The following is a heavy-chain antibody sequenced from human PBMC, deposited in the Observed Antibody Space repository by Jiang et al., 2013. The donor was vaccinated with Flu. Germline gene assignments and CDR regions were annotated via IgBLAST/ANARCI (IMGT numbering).Heavy chain of an antibody. J-gene: IGHJ5*02. V-gene: IGHV4-39*01. CDR2: IYYSGST. CDR1: GGSISSSTYY. D-gene: IGHD3-10*01. CDR3: ARLSSGEGGFDP. Sequence: GSGLVKPSETLSLTCTVSGGSISSSTYYWGWVRQPPGKGLEWIGTIYYSGSTYYNPSLKSRVTISVDTSKNQFSLKLSSVTAADTAVYYCARLSSGEGGFDPWGQGTLVIVSS.